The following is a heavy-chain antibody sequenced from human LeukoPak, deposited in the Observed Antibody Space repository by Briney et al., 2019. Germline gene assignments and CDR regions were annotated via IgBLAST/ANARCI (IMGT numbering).Heavy chain of an antibody. CDR1: DFTFDFYW. V-gene: IGHV3-7*01. D-gene: IGHD2-2*01. J-gene: IGHJ4*02. CDR2: ILPDGSQK. Sequence: GGSLRLSCVASDFTFDFYWMTWVRQAPGKGLEWLANILPDGSQKYYVDSVKGRFTVSRDNPKNSLYLQINNLRAEDTAVYYCGRLAHNAWYAIDFWGQGTLVTVSS. CDR3: GRLAHNAWYAIDF.